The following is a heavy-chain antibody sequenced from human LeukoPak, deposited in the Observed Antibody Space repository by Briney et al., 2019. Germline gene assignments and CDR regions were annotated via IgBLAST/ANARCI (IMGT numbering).Heavy chain of an antibody. D-gene: IGHD3-10*01. CDR3: AGENYYGSGSSAPFDY. Sequence: ASVKVSCKASGYTFTSYYMHWVRQAPGQGLEWMGIINPSGGSTSYAQKFQGRVTMTRDTSTSTAYMELSRLRSDDTAVYYCAGENYYGSGSSAPFDYWGQGTLVTVSS. V-gene: IGHV1-46*01. CDR2: INPSGGST. CDR1: GYTFTSYY. J-gene: IGHJ4*02.